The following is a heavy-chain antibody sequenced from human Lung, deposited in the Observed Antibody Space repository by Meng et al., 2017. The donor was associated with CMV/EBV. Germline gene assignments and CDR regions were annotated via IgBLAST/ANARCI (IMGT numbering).Heavy chain of an antibody. D-gene: IGHD6-6*01. J-gene: IGHJ4*02. Sequence: ESLKISCAASGFTFDDYGMSWVRQAPGKGLEWVSGINWNGGSTGYADSVKGRFTISRDNAKNSLYLQMNSLRAEDTALYYCARDTYSSSSGAYFDYWGRGXLVTVSS. V-gene: IGHV3-20*04. CDR1: GFTFDDYG. CDR3: ARDTYSSSSGAYFDY. CDR2: INWNGGST.